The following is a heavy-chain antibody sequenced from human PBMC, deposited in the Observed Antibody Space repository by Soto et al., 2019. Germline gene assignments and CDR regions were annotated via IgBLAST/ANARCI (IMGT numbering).Heavy chain of an antibody. CDR2: IYWDDDK. Sequence: QITLKESGPTLVKPTQTLTLTCTFSGFSLSTSGVGVGWIRQPPGKALEWLALIYWDDDKRYSPSLRSRLTIRKDTSQNQEVLTITNMDPVDTATYHCIQSCCGGDGIKSYASNYYYGMDVWGQGTTVTVSS. D-gene: IGHD2-21*02. V-gene: IGHV2-5*02. CDR1: GFSLSTSGVG. CDR3: IQSCCGGDGIKSYASNYYYGMDV. J-gene: IGHJ6*02.